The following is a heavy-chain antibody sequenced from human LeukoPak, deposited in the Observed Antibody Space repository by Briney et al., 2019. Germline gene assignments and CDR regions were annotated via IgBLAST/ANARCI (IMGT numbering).Heavy chain of an antibody. J-gene: IGHJ6*04. D-gene: IGHD3-10*02. V-gene: IGHV3-23*01. CDR3: AELGITMIGGV. Sequence: GGSLRLSCAASRLTFSSYAMSWVRQAPGKGLEWVSAISGSGGSTYYADSVKGRFTISRDNSKKTLYLQMNSLRAEDTAVYYCAELGITMIGGVWGKGTTVTISS. CDR1: RLTFSSYA. CDR2: ISGSGGST.